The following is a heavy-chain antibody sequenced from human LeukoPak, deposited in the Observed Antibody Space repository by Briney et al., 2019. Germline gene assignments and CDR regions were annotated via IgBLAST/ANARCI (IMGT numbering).Heavy chain of an antibody. J-gene: IGHJ4*02. CDR2: ISTYNGNT. CDR3: ARDRLPATHYYDSSGSGSDY. D-gene: IGHD3-22*01. Sequence: ASVRVSCKASGYTFTSYGISWVRQAPGQGLEWMGWISTYNGNTNYAQKVQGRATMTTDTSTSTAYMELRSLRSDDTAVYYCARDRLPATHYYDSSGSGSDYWGQGTLVTVSS. CDR1: GYTFTSYG. V-gene: IGHV1-18*01.